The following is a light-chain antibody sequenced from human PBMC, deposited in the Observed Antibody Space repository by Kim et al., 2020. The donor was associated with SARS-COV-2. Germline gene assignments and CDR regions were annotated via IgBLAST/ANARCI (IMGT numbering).Light chain of an antibody. CDR3: QTWGTGILV. CDR1: SGHSNYA. V-gene: IGLV4-69*01. CDR2: VNSDGSH. Sequence: SVKLTCTLSSGHSNYAIAWHQQQPEKGPRFLMKVNSDGSHRKGDGIPDRFSGSSSGAERYLTISSLQSEDEADYYCQTWGTGILVFGGGTK. J-gene: IGLJ3*02.